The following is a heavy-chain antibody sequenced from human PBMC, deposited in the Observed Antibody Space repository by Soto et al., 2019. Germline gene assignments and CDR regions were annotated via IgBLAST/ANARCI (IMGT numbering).Heavy chain of an antibody. CDR1: GFTFSSYS. CDR2: ISSSSSTI. D-gene: IGHD3-10*01. V-gene: IGHV3-48*02. Sequence: GGSLRLSCAASGFTFSSYSMNWVRQAPGKGLEWVSYISSSSSTIYYADSVKGRFTISRDNAKNSLYLQMNSLRDEDTAVYYCARGDLVGGVVDYYNMDVWGQGTTVTVSS. J-gene: IGHJ6*02. CDR3: ARGDLVGGVVDYYNMDV.